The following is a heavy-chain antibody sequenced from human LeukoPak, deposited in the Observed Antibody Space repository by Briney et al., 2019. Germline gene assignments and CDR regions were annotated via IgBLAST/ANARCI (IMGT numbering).Heavy chain of an antibody. CDR3: AREWWGMVRGTSYGMDV. CDR1: GFTFSSYE. CDR2: ISSSGSTI. V-gene: IGHV3-48*03. J-gene: IGHJ6*04. Sequence: QSGGSLRLSCAASGFTFSSYEMNWVRQAPGKGLEWVSYISSSGSTIYYADSVKGRFTISRDNAKNSLYLQMNGLRAEDTAVYYCAREWWGMVRGTSYGMDVWGKGTTVTVSS. D-gene: IGHD3-10*01.